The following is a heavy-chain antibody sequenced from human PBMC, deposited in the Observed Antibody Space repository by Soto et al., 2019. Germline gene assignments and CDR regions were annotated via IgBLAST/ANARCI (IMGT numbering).Heavy chain of an antibody. D-gene: IGHD2-2*01. CDR1: GFTFSSYG. Sequence: GGSLRLSCAASGFTFSSYGMHWVRQAPGKGLEWVAVIWYDGSNKYYADSVKGRFTISRDNSKNTLYLQMNSPRAGDTAVYYCARDRRIVVVPDAMFYYYGMDVWGQGTTVTVSS. V-gene: IGHV3-33*01. J-gene: IGHJ6*02. CDR3: ARDRRIVVVPDAMFYYYGMDV. CDR2: IWYDGSNK.